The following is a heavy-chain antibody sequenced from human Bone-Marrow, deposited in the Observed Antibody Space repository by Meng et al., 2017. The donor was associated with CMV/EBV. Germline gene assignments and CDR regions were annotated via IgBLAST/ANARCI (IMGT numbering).Heavy chain of an antibody. V-gene: IGHV1-69*05. CDR2: IIPIFGTA. CDR3: ARNIAAAGTFDY. D-gene: IGHD6-13*01. Sequence: CEDSGGTFSSYAVSWVRQAPGQGLEWMGGIIPIFGTANYAQKCQGRVTITTDESTSTAYMELSSLRSEDTAVYYCARNIAAAGTFDYWGQGTLVTVSS. J-gene: IGHJ4*02. CDR1: GGTFSSYA.